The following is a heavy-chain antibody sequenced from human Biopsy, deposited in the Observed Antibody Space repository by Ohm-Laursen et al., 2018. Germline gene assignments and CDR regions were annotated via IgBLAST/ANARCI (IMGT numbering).Heavy chain of an antibody. J-gene: IGHJ6*02. D-gene: IGHD3-10*01. CDR2: ISSSGATI. CDR3: ARWYGDLFYYYNGMDV. V-gene: IGHV3-11*04. CDR1: GFTFSDHH. Sequence: GSLRLSCSASGFTFSDHHMAWARQAPGKGLEWLSYISSSGATIKYADSVKGRVTISRDNANNSVSLQMNNLRVDDTAVYYCARWYGDLFYYYNGMDVWGQGTTVTVSS.